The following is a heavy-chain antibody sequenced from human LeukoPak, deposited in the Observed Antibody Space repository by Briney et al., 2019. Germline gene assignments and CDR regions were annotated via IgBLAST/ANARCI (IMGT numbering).Heavy chain of an antibody. J-gene: IGHJ4*02. CDR3: AKERYNYVQYYFDY. V-gene: IGHV3-23*01. CDR2: MSGSGGHT. D-gene: IGHD5-18*01. Sequence: PGGSLRLSCVGSGFSFSSYIVSWVRQAPGKGLEWVSGMSGSGGHTYYADSVKGRFTISRDNARNTVYLQMNSLRVEDTAVYYCAKERYNYVQYYFDYWGQGTLVTVSS. CDR1: GFSFSSYI.